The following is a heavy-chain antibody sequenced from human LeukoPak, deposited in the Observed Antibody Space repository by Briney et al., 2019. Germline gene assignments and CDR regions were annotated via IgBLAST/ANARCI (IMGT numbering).Heavy chain of an antibody. Sequence: PGRSLRLSCAASGFTFDDYTMHWVRQAPGKGLEWVSLISWDGGSTYYADSVKGRFTISRDNSKNSLYLQMNSLRTEDTALYYCAKELGYSYGLMSFDYWGQGTLVTVSS. D-gene: IGHD5-18*01. CDR1: GFTFDDYT. CDR3: AKELGYSYGLMSFDY. J-gene: IGHJ4*02. CDR2: ISWDGGST. V-gene: IGHV3-43*01.